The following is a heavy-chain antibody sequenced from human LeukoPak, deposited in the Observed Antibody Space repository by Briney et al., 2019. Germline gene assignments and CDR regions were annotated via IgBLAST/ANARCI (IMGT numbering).Heavy chain of an antibody. Sequence: ASVKVSCKASGYTFTSYYMHWVRQAPGQGLEWMGWINPNSGGTNYAQKFQGRVTMTRDTSISTAYMELSRLRSDDTAVYYCARDRGWCSSTSCYEDNFDYWGQGTLVTVSS. V-gene: IGHV1-2*02. CDR1: GYTFTSYY. J-gene: IGHJ4*02. CDR3: ARDRGWCSSTSCYEDNFDY. D-gene: IGHD2-2*01. CDR2: INPNSGGT.